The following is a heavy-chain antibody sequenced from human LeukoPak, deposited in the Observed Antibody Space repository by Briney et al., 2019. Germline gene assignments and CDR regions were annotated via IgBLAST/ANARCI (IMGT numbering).Heavy chain of an antibody. CDR2: IYYTGKP. D-gene: IGHD2-2*02. CDR1: GGSISSSSYS. J-gene: IGHJ5*02. V-gene: IGHV4-39*01. Sequence: SETLSLTCTVSGGSISSSSYSWGWIRQPPGKGLEWIGSIYYTGKPHYNPSLESRVSISVDMSKNQFSLKLSSVTAADTAVYYCARHPCSPTSCYTIYWFDPWGQGTLVTVSS. CDR3: ARHPCSPTSCYTIYWFDP.